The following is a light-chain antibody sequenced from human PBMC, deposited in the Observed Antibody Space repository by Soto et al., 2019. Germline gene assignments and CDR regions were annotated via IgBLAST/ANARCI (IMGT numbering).Light chain of an antibody. V-gene: IGLV1-44*01. CDR3: ATWDDSVYV. CDR1: TSNIGTNT. J-gene: IGLJ1*01. CDR2: TND. Sequence: QSVLTQPPSASGTLGQTITISCSGSTSNIGTNTVNWFQHLPGSAPKLLIYTNDQRPSGVPDRFSGSRSGTSASLAISGLQSEDEADYYCATWDDSVYVFRTGTKLTVL.